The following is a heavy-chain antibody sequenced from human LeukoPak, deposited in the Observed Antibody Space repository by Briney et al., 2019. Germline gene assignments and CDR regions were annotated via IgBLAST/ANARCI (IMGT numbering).Heavy chain of an antibody. Sequence: GGSLRLSCAASGFTFSSYGMHWVRQAPGKGLEWVAVISYDGSNKYYADSVKGRFTIFRDNSKNTLYLQMNSLRAEDTAVYYCAKSASSGPKSSFDYWGQGTLVTVSS. CDR2: ISYDGSNK. J-gene: IGHJ4*02. CDR3: AKSASSGPKSSFDY. CDR1: GFTFSSYG. V-gene: IGHV3-30*18. D-gene: IGHD6-19*01.